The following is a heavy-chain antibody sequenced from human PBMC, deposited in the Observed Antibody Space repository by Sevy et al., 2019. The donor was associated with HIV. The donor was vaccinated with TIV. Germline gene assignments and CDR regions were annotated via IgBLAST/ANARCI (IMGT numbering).Heavy chain of an antibody. CDR2: IKQDGREA. Sequence: GGSLRLSCVASGSNFRNFGMSWVRQAPGKGRESVAAIKQDGREAYYVDSVKGRFTISRDNAKNSLYLQMNSLRDEDTAMYFCVRDKEVGASILDAWGQGTPVTVSS. CDR3: VRDKEVGASILDA. V-gene: IGHV3-7*03. D-gene: IGHD1-26*01. J-gene: IGHJ5*02. CDR1: GSNFRNFG.